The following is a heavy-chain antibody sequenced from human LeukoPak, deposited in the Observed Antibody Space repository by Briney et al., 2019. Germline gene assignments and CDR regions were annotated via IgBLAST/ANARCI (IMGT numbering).Heavy chain of an antibody. CDR1: GGSISSYY. Sequence: SETLSLTCTVSGGSISSYYWSWIRRPPGKGLEWIGYIYYSGSTNYNPSLKSRVTISVDTSKNQFSLKLSSVTAADTAVYYCARDTGLWFGESPKGWFDPWGQGTLVTVSS. D-gene: IGHD3-10*01. CDR2: IYYSGST. J-gene: IGHJ5*02. V-gene: IGHV4-59*01. CDR3: ARDTGLWFGESPKGWFDP.